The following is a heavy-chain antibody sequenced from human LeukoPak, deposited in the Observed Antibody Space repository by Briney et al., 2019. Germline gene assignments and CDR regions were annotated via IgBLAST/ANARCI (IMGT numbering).Heavy chain of an antibody. D-gene: IGHD1-26*01. CDR3: ARVGATGSGYYFDY. CDR1: GGSISSYY. CDR2: TYTSGST. V-gene: IGHV4-4*07. J-gene: IGHJ4*02. Sequence: SETLSLTCTVSGGSISSYYWSWIRQPAGKGLEWIGRTYTSGSTNYNPSLKSRVTISVDKSKNQFSLKLSSVTAADTAVYYCARVGATGSGYYFDYWGQGTLVTVSS.